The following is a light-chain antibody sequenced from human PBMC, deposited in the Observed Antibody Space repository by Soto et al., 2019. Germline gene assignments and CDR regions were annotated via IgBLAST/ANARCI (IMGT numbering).Light chain of an antibody. V-gene: IGKV1-33*01. J-gene: IGKJ2*01. CDR2: DAS. CDR3: QQYNNLPPYT. Sequence: DIQMTQSPSPLSASVGDRVTITCQASQDISSNLNWYQQKPGKAPKLLIYDASNLETGVPSRFSGSGSGTDFTFTISSLQPEDIATYYCQQYNNLPPYTFGQGTKLEI. CDR1: QDISSN.